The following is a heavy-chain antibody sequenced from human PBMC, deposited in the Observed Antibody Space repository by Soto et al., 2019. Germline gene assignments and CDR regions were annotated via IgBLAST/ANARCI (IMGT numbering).Heavy chain of an antibody. CDR1: GFTFKASA. Sequence: EVRLLEAGGGLKQPGGSLRLSCAASGFTFKASAMNWVRQAPGQGLEWVASISDTGASTWYAESVRGRLSISRDNSKNTLYLQINSLRGEDTAVYYCAKGRGSGWAWYFDNWGQGTLVTVSS. CDR2: ISDTGAST. D-gene: IGHD6-19*01. V-gene: IGHV3-23*01. CDR3: AKGRGSGWAWYFDN. J-gene: IGHJ4*02.